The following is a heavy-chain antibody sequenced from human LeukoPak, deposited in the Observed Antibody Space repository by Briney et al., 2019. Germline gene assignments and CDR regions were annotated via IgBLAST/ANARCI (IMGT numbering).Heavy chain of an antibody. J-gene: IGHJ4*02. D-gene: IGHD2-15*01. CDR1: GFTFSTYS. V-gene: IGHV3-23*01. CDR2: ISGSGGST. CDR3: AGRGCSGGSCYPWYFDY. Sequence: GGSLRLSCAASGFTFSTYSMNWVSQAPGKGLEWVSAISGSGGSTYYADSVKGRFTISRDNSKNTLYLQMNSLRAEDTAVYYCAGRGCSGGSCYPWYFDYWGQGTLVTVSS.